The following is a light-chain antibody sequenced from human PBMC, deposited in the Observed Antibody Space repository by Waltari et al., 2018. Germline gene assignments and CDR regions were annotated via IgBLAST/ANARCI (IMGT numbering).Light chain of an antibody. CDR1: NIDIGGYNY. J-gene: IGLJ1*01. Sequence: QSTLTQPASVSGSPGQSITISCTGTNIDIGGYNYVSWYQQHPGKAPKLMIYDVSMRPSGVYIRFSGSQSGNTASRTISGLQPDDKADYYCSSYTSRATYVFGTGTKVTGL. CDR3: SSYTSRATYV. V-gene: IGLV2-14*03. CDR2: DVS.